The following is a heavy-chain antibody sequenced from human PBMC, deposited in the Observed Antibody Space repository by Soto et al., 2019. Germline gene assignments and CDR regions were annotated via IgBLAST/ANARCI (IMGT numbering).Heavy chain of an antibody. CDR1: GFTFSSYS. D-gene: IGHD2-2*01. CDR2: ISSSSSYI. J-gene: IGHJ4*02. V-gene: IGHV3-21*04. CDR3: VPLCRYCSTTTPS. Sequence: TGGSLRLSSAASGFTFSSYSMNWVRQAPGKGLEWVSSISSSSSYIYYADSVKGRFTISRDNAKNSLYLQMNSLRAEDTAVYYCVPLCRYCSTTTPSWGQGTLVTVSS.